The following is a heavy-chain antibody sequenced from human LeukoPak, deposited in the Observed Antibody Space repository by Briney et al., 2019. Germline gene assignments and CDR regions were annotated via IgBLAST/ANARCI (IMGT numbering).Heavy chain of an antibody. CDR1: GFTFSNAW. V-gene: IGHV3-15*01. CDR2: IKSKTDGGTT. CDR3: TTDPDAERAGTTY. J-gene: IGHJ4*02. Sequence: GGSLRLSCAASGFTFSNAWMSWVRQAPGKGLEWVGRIKSKTDGGTTDYAAPVKGRFTISRDDSKNTLYLQMNSLKTEDTAVYYCTTDPDAERAGTTYWGQGTLVTVSS. D-gene: IGHD1-1*01.